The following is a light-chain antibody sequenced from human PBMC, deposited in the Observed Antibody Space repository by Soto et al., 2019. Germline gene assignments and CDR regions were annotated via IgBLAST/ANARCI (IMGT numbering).Light chain of an antibody. CDR3: QQFNNYPPLT. CDR1: QGISIA. Sequence: AIQLTQSPSSLSASVGDRVTITCRASQGISIALAWYQQKPGKAPKLLIYDASSLESGVPSRFSSSRCATKVIPITSSLQPEEFAAYYCQQFNNYPPLTFGGGTKVEIK. V-gene: IGKV1D-13*01. J-gene: IGKJ4*01. CDR2: DAS.